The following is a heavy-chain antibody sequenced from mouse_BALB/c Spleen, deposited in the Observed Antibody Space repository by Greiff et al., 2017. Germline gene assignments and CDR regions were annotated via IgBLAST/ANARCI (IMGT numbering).Heavy chain of an antibody. V-gene: IGHV2-9-2*01. Sequence: VKLVESGPGLVAPSQSLSITCTVSGFSLTSYDISWIRQPPGKGLEWLGVIWTGGGTNYNSAFMSRLSISKDNSKSQVFLKMNSLQTDDTAIYYCVSPYGNYEAWFAYWGQGTLVTVSA. D-gene: IGHD2-1*01. J-gene: IGHJ3*01. CDR3: VSPYGNYEAWFAY. CDR1: GFSLTSYD. CDR2: IWTGGGT.